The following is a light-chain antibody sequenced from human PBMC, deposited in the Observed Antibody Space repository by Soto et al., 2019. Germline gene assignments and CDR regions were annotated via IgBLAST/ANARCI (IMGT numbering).Light chain of an antibody. CDR2: GAS. J-gene: IGKJ5*01. CDR1: QNVRSY. V-gene: IGKV3-11*01. Sequence: EIVLTQSPATLSLSPGERATLSCRASQNVRSYLAWYQQKPGQAPRLLIHGASSRATGIPDRFSGSGSGTDFTLTISSLEPEDSAVYYCQQRTNWPTSTFGQGTRLEIK. CDR3: QQRTNWPTST.